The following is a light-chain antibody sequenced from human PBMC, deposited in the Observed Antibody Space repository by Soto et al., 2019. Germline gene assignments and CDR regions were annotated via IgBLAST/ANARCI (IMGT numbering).Light chain of an antibody. CDR1: QSVSRS. V-gene: IGKV3-11*01. Sequence: EIVLTQSPATLSLSPGERVTLSCRASQSVSRSLAWYQQKPGQAPRLLIYDASNRATGTPARFSGSGSGTDFPLTISSLEPEDFAVYYCQQRSNWPLTFGGGTKVEIK. CDR2: DAS. CDR3: QQRSNWPLT. J-gene: IGKJ4*01.